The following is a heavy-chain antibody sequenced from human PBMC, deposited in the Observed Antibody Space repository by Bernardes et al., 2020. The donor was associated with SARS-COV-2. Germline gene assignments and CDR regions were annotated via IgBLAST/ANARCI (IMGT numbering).Heavy chain of an antibody. CDR3: AKDEMAGNGNWDAFDI. CDR1: GFTFSNYD. V-gene: IGHV3-23*01. J-gene: IGHJ3*02. Sequence: RGSLRLSCAPSGFTFSNYDMTWVRQAPGKGLEWVSGISGGAGVTKDYADTVKGRFTISRDSSKNTLYLQINSLGAEDTAVYYCAKDEMAGNGNWDAFDIWGQGTVVTVSS. D-gene: IGHD6-19*01. CDR2: ISGGAGVTK.